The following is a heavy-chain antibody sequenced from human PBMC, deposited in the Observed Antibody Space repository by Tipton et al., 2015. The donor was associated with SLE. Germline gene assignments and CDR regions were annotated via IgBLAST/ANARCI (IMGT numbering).Heavy chain of an antibody. Sequence: TLSLTCTVSGGSISSSHYYWDWIRQPPGKGLEWLGSIYSSGGTYYNPSLKSRVTISVDTSQNQLSLKLTSVTAADTAVYYCARGAKERITLVRVRPYYFDYWGQGSLVTVSS. CDR1: GGSISSSHYY. J-gene: IGHJ4*01. V-gene: IGHV4-39*07. D-gene: IGHD3-10*01. CDR3: ARGAKERITLVRVRPYYFDY. CDR2: IYSSGGT.